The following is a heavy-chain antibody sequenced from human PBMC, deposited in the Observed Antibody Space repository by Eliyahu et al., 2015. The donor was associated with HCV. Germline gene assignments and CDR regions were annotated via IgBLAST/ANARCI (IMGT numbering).Heavy chain of an antibody. V-gene: IGHV3-9*01. Sequence: EVQLVESGGGLVQPGRSVRLSCTASGFTFDDYAMHWVRQVPGKGLEWVSGISWNGKNIEYADSVKGRFTISRDNARNSLYLQLNSLRAEDTALYYCVKDMFTIAFYYFDSWGQGTPVTVSS. D-gene: IGHD3-10*02. CDR2: ISWNGKNI. J-gene: IGHJ4*02. CDR3: VKDMFTIAFYYFDS. CDR1: GFTFDDYA.